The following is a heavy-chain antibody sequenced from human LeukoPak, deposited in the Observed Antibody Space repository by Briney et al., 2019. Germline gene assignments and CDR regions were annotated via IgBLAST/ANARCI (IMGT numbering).Heavy chain of an antibody. CDR2: INEDGSEK. CDR1: GFSFSSYS. J-gene: IGHJ3*02. D-gene: IGHD5-12*01. Sequence: GGSLRLSCAASGFSFSSYSMNWVRQAPGKGLEWVANINEDGSEKYYVDSVEGRFTISRDNARNSLFLDMNSLRADDTAVYYCATDSGYSTFDIWGQGTMVTVSS. CDR3: ATDSGYSTFDI. V-gene: IGHV3-7*01.